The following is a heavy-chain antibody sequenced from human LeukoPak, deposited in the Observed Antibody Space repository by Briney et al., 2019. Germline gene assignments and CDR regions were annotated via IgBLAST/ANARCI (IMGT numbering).Heavy chain of an antibody. Sequence: GGSLRLSCAASGFILSDYAIHWVRHGPGEGLEYVAAISSNGAKTFYAEPVKGRFTISRDNSDNTVDLQMDSLRVEDMGVYYCARGRGGSYDSWGQGILVTVSS. CDR1: GFILSDYA. D-gene: IGHD1-26*01. V-gene: IGHV3-64*02. CDR3: ARGRGGSYDS. J-gene: IGHJ4*02. CDR2: ISSNGAKT.